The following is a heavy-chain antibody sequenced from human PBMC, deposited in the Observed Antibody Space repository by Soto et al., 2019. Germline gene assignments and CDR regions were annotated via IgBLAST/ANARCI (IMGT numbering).Heavy chain of an antibody. CDR3: ARAHYSGYDRSNNYYYYGMDV. D-gene: IGHD5-12*01. CDR2: IYYSGST. Sequence: SETLSLTCTVSGGSISSGGYYWSWIRRHPGKGLEWIGYIYYSGSTYYNPSLKSRVTISVDTSKNQFSLKLSSVTAADTAVYYCARAHYSGYDRSNNYYYYGMDVWGQGTTVTVSS. CDR1: GGSISSGGYY. J-gene: IGHJ6*02. V-gene: IGHV4-31*03.